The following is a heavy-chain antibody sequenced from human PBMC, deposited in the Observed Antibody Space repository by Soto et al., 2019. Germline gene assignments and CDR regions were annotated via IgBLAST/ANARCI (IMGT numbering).Heavy chain of an antibody. CDR3: VRDGYSGCYYPN. J-gene: IGHJ4*02. CDR2: IIAVFGTA. CDR1: GGTFSGTA. Sequence: SVKVSCKASGGTFSGTAISWLRQAPGQGLEWMGGIIAVFGTAKYAQKFQGRVIITADQSTSTAYMELSSLRSEDTAVYYCVRDGYSGCYYPNWGQGTLVTVSS. V-gene: IGHV1-69*13. D-gene: IGHD1-26*01.